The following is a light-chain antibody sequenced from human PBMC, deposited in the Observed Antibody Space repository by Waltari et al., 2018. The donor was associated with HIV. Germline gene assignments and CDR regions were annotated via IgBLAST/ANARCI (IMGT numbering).Light chain of an antibody. CDR1: SSHVGGYNY. V-gene: IGLV2-14*03. J-gene: IGLJ2*01. Sequence: QSALTQPASVSGSPGQSITISCTGTSSHVGGYNYVSWYQQHPGKAPKLMIYHVSNRPSGVSNRFSGSKSGNTASLTISGLQAEDEADYYCTSYTSSNTLVIFGGGTKLTVL. CDR2: HVS. CDR3: TSYTSSNTLVI.